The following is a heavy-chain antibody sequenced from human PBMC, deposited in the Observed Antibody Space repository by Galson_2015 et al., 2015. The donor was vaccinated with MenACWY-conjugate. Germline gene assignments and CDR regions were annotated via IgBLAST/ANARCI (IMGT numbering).Heavy chain of an antibody. Sequence: SLRLSCAASGFTVSSNYMSWVRQAPGKGLEWVSVIYSGGSTYYADSVKGRFSISRDNSKNTLYLQMNSLRAEDTAVYYCARRTYCGGDCYNRFDPWGQGTLVTVSP. D-gene: IGHD2-21*02. J-gene: IGHJ5*02. CDR1: GFTVSSNY. CDR3: ARRTYCGGDCYNRFDP. CDR2: IYSGGST. V-gene: IGHV3-66*01.